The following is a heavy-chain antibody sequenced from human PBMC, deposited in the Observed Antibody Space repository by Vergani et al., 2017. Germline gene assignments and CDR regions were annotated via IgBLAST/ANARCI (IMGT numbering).Heavy chain of an antibody. CDR3: ARIIRGLGAFDI. CDR2: ISSSGSTI. Sequence: EVQLLESGGGLVQPGGSLRLSCAASGFTFSSYAMSWVRQAPGKGLEWVSYISSSGSTIYYADSVKGRFTISRDNAKNSLYLQMNSLRAEDTAVYYCARIIRGLGAFDIWGQGTMVTVSS. CDR1: GFTFSSYA. V-gene: IGHV3-48*03. J-gene: IGHJ3*02. D-gene: IGHD3-3*01.